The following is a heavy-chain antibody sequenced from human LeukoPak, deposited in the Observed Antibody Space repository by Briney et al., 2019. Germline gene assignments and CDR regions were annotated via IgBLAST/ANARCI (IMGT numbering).Heavy chain of an antibody. CDR1: GYTFTGYY. CDR3: ARDVAAGTSSTYYYYYYYMDV. CDR2: INPNSGGT. D-gene: IGHD6-13*01. Sequence: ASVKVSCKASGYTFTGYYMHWVRQAPGQGLEWMGWINPNSGGTNYAQKFQGRVTMTRDTSISTAYMELSRLRSDDTAVYYCARDVAAGTSSTYYYYYYYMDVWGKGTTVTVSS. J-gene: IGHJ6*03. V-gene: IGHV1-2*02.